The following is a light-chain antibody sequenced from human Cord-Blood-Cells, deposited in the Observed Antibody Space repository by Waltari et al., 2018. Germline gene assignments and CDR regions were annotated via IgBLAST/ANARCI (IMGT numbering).Light chain of an antibody. CDR1: QSIGSR. J-gene: IGKJ2*01. V-gene: IGKV6-21*02. Sequence: EIVLTQSPDCQSVTPKEKVTITCRARQSIGSRLPWYQQKPDHSPKLLIKYASQSISGVPSRFSGSGAGTDFTLTINSLEAEDAATYYCHQSSSLPYTFGQGTKLEIK. CDR2: YAS. CDR3: HQSSSLPYT.